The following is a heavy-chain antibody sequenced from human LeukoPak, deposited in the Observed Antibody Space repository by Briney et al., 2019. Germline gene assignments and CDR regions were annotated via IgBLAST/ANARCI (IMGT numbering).Heavy chain of an antibody. V-gene: IGHV1-69*04. CDR2: IIPILGIA. CDR1: GRTFPTYT. CDR3: ARDRGIFGVDNWFDP. Sequence: SVHVSCNASGRTFPTYTISWVRPAPGQGLEWMGRIIPILGIANYAQKFQGRVTITSDKSTSTAYMELSSLRSEDTAVYYCARDRGIFGVDNWFDPWGQGTLVTVSS. J-gene: IGHJ5*02. D-gene: IGHD3-3*01.